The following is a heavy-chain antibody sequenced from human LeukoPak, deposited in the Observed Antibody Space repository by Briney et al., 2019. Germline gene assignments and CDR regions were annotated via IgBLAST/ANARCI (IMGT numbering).Heavy chain of an antibody. J-gene: IGHJ3*02. V-gene: IGHV5-51*01. CDR3: ARSDRHSSYDAFDI. CDR1: EYSFTSYW. Sequence: GESLKISCKASEYSFTSYWIGWVRQMPGKGLEWVGNIQPGNPEIRYSPSFQGQVTLSADKSISTAYLQWSSLKASDTAMYYCARSDRHSSYDAFDIWGQGTMVTVSS. D-gene: IGHD2-21*02. CDR2: IQPGNPEI.